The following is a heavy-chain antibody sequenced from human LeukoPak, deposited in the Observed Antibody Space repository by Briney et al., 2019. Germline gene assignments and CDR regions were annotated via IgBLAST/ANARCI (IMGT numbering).Heavy chain of an antibody. V-gene: IGHV5-51*01. CDR2: IYPGDSDT. Sequence: GESLKISCKGSGYSFTSYWIGWVRQMPGKGLEWMGIIYPGDSDTRYSPSFQGQVTISADKSISTAYLQWSSLKASDTAMYYCARHFHYYGSGSRYYYGMDVWGQGTTVTVSS. CDR1: GYSFTSYW. CDR3: ARHFHYYGSGSRYYYGMDV. J-gene: IGHJ6*02. D-gene: IGHD3-10*01.